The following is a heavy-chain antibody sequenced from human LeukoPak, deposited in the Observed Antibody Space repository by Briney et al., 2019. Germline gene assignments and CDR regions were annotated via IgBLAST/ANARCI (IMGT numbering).Heavy chain of an antibody. V-gene: IGHV5-51*01. J-gene: IGHJ3*02. Sequence: GESLKISCKGSGYSFTSYWIGWVRQMPGRGLEWMGIIYPGDSDTTYSPSFQGQVTISADKSISTAYLQWSSLKASDTAMYYCARRYMTTADGDAFDIWGQETMVTVSS. D-gene: IGHD4-17*01. CDR1: GYSFTSYW. CDR2: IYPGDSDT. CDR3: ARRYMTTADGDAFDI.